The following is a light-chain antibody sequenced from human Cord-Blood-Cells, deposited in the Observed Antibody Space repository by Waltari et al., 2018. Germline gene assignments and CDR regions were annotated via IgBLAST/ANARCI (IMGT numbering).Light chain of an antibody. Sequence: EIVMTQSPATLSVSPGERATLSCRASQCVSSNLAWYQQKPGQAPRRLIYGASTSATGIAARFSGSWSGREFTLTLSSLQSEACALYYCQQYNNCPLTLGPGTKVDIK. CDR3: QQYNNCPLT. CDR2: GAS. J-gene: IGKJ3*01. CDR1: QCVSSN. V-gene: IGKV3D-15*01.